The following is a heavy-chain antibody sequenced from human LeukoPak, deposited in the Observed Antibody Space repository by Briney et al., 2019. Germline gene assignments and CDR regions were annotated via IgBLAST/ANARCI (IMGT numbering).Heavy chain of an antibody. J-gene: IGHJ4*02. CDR3: ARDRYGDYDFDY. V-gene: IGHV3-48*01. D-gene: IGHD4-17*01. Sequence: GGSLRLSCAASGFTFGDYAMSWSRQAPGKGLEWLSYISSSSRTIYYADSVKGRFTISRDNANNSLYLQMNSLRAEDTAVYYCARDRYGDYDFDYWGQGTLVTVSS. CDR1: GFTFGDYA. CDR2: ISSSSRTI.